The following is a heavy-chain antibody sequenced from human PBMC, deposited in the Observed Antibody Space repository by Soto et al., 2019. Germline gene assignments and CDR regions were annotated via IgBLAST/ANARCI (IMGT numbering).Heavy chain of an antibody. CDR1: GFTFSSYA. D-gene: IGHD6-6*01. CDR2: ISGSGGST. Sequence: GGSLRLSCAASGFTFSSYAMSWVRQAPGKGLEWVSAISGSGGSTYYADSVKGRFTISRDNSKNTLYLQMNSLRAEDTAVSYCAKGGSSAASYYYGMDVWGQGTTVTVSS. V-gene: IGHV3-23*01. CDR3: AKGGSSAASYYYGMDV. J-gene: IGHJ6*02.